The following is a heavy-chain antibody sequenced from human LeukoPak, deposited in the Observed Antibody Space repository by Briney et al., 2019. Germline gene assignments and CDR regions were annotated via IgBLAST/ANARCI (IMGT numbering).Heavy chain of an antibody. CDR3: VIMVHYGSLRSAGESVGDNWFDL. D-gene: IGHD3-10*01. Sequence: GRSLRLSCAASGFTFSSYVMHWVRQAPGKGLEWVAVIWYDGSNKYYADSVKGRFTISRDNSKNTLFLQMNSLTAEDTAVYYCVIMVHYGSLRSAGESVGDNWFDLWGQGTLVTVSS. J-gene: IGHJ5*02. CDR2: IWYDGSNK. V-gene: IGHV3-33*01. CDR1: GFTFSSYV.